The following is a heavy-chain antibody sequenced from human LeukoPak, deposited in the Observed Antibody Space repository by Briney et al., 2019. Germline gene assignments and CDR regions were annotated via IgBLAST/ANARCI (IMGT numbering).Heavy chain of an antibody. D-gene: IGHD3-10*01. V-gene: IGHV4-59*01. CDR2: MYSSGST. CDR1: GGSISSYY. Sequence: SETLSLTRAVSGGSISSYYWTWIRQPPGKGLEWIGYMYSSGSTNYNPSLKSRVTISVDMSKNQFSLKLSSLTAADTAVYYCARANYYGSGPYYYYMDIWGKGTTVTVSS. J-gene: IGHJ6*03. CDR3: ARANYYGSGPYYYYMDI.